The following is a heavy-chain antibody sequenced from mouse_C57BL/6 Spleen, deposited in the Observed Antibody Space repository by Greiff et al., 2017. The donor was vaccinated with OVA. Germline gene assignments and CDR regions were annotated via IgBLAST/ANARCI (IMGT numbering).Heavy chain of an antibody. J-gene: IGHJ2*01. CDR2: INPNNGGT. V-gene: IGHV1-22*01. Sequence: VQLQQSGPELVKPGASVKMSCKASGYTFTDYNMHWVKQSHGKSLEWIGYINPNNGGTSYNQKFKGKATLTVNKSSSTAYMELRSLTSEDSAVYYCARPTGYGSSYDYFDYWGQGTTLTVSS. CDR1: GYTFTDYN. CDR3: ARPTGYGSSYDYFDY. D-gene: IGHD1-1*01.